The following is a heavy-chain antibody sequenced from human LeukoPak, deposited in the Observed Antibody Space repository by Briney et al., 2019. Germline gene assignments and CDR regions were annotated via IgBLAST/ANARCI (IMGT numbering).Heavy chain of an antibody. J-gene: IGHJ4*02. CDR2: ITHHGST. V-gene: IGHV4-34*01. D-gene: IGHD4-17*01. CDR3: APIFGDYSDFDS. CDR1: GGSFSNYY. Sequence: PSETLSLTCAVYGGSFSNYYLSWVRQPSGKGLEWIGEITHHGSTNYNPSLKSRVTILVDTSKSQFSLRLTSVAAADTAVYYCAPIFGDYSDFDSWGQGTLVTVSS.